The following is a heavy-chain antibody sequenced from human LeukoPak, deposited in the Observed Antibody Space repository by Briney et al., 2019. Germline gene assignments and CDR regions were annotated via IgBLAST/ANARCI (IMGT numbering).Heavy chain of an antibody. Sequence: ASVKVSCKASEYTFTSYAMHWVRQAPGQRLEWMGWINAGNGNTKYSQKFQGRVTITRGTSASTAYMELSSLRSEDTAVYYCARGGFGELLYLFYWGQGTLVTVSS. V-gene: IGHV1-3*01. CDR3: ARGGFGELLYLFY. D-gene: IGHD3-10*01. CDR2: INAGNGNT. CDR1: EYTFTSYA. J-gene: IGHJ4*02.